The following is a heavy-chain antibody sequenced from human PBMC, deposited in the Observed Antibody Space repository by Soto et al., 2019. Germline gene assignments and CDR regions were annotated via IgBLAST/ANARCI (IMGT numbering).Heavy chain of an antibody. J-gene: IGHJ6*02. D-gene: IGHD3-3*01. CDR2: TYYRSKWYN. V-gene: IGHV6-1*01. CDR1: GDSVSSNSAA. CDR3: VRTNRFYYYGMDV. Sequence: SQTLSLTCAISGDSVSSNSAALNLIMQSPSRGLEWLGRTYYRSKWYNDYAVSVKSRITINPDTSKNQFSLQLNSVTPEDTAVYYCVRTNRFYYYGMDVWGQGTTVTVSS.